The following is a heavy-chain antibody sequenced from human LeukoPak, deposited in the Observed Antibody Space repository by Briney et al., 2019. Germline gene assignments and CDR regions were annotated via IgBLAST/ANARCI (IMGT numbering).Heavy chain of an antibody. D-gene: IGHD1-1*01. CDR1: RFSFSDYD. J-gene: IGHJ3*02. V-gene: IGHV3-30*18. Sequence: GGSLRLSCRASRFSFSDYDMHWVRQAPGKGLEWVAVISHDGSRKYYGDSVKGRFTISRDNSETTLFLQMNSLRSDDTSVYFCAKYAYNWNAPDGFDMWGQGTMVIVSS. CDR3: AKYAYNWNAPDGFDM. CDR2: ISHDGSRK.